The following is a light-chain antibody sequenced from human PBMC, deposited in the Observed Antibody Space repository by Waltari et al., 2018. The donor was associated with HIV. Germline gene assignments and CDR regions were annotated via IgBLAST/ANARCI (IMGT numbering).Light chain of an antibody. V-gene: IGLV2-23*03. CDR3: CSYAGSSTFRAWV. Sequence: QSALTQPASVSGSPGQSITISCTGTSSDVGSYNLVSWYQQHPGKAPKLMIYEGSKRPSGVSNRFSGSKSGNTASLTISGLQAEDEADYYCCSYAGSSTFRAWVFGTGTKVTVL. J-gene: IGLJ1*01. CDR1: SSDVGSYNL. CDR2: EGS.